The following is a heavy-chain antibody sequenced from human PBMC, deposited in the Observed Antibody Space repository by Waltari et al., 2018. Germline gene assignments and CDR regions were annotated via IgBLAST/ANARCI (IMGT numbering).Heavy chain of an antibody. D-gene: IGHD3-10*01. CDR3: ARVYGSGNTGGFFDY. V-gene: IGHV3-48*03. J-gene: IGHJ4*02. CDR2: ISSSGTTI. CDR1: RFTFSNYE. Sequence: VQLLESGGGLVQPGGSLRLSCAASRFTFSNYEMHWVRQAPGKGLEWVSYISSSGTTIYYADSVKGRFTISRDNAKNSLFLQMNSLRADDTAVYYCARVYGSGNTGGFFDYWGQGTLVTVSS.